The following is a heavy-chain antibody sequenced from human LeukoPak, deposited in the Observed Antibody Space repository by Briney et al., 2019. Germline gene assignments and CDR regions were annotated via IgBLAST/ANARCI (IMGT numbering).Heavy chain of an antibody. D-gene: IGHD1-26*01. CDR2: LNSDGTST. CDR1: GFTFSSYW. CDR3: ARKGSGNYYVDY. Sequence: GGSLRLSCAAFGFTFSSYWMHWVRQAPGKGLVWVSLLNSDGTSTFYADSVRGRFTISRDNAKNTLYLQMNSLRAEDTAVYYCARKGSGNYYVDYWGQGTLVTVSS. V-gene: IGHV3-74*01. J-gene: IGHJ4*02.